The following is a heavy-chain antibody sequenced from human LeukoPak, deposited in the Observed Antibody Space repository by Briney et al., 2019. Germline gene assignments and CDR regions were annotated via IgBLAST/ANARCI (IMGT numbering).Heavy chain of an antibody. V-gene: IGHV3-21*01. Sequence: PGGSLRLSCAASGFIFSSYNMNWVRQAPGKGLEWVSSISSSGSDYKYYADSVKGRFTISRDNAKNSLYLQMNSLRAEDTAVYYCASLGRTIFGVVFDPLRRWFDPWGQGTLVTVFS. J-gene: IGHJ5*02. CDR3: ASLGRTIFGVVFDPLRRWFDP. D-gene: IGHD3-3*01. CDR2: ISSSGSDYK. CDR1: GFIFSSYN.